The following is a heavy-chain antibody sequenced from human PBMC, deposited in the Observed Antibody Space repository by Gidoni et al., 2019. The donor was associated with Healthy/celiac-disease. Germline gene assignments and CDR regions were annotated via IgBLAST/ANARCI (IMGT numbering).Heavy chain of an antibody. Sequence: EVQLVESGGGLVQPGGSLRLSCAASGFTFSSYWMHWVRQAPGKGLVWVSRINSDGSSTSYADSVKGRFTISRDNAKNTLYLQMNSLRAEDTAVYYCARARGDGYNSNYYYYGMDVWGQGTTVTVSS. CDR1: GFTFSSYW. J-gene: IGHJ6*02. CDR2: INSDGSST. CDR3: ARARGDGYNSNYYYYGMDV. V-gene: IGHV3-74*01. D-gene: IGHD5-12*01.